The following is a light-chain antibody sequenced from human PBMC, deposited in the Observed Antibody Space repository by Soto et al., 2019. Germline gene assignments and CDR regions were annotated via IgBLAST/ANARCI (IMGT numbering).Light chain of an antibody. V-gene: IGKV3-20*01. Sequence: IVLTQSPGTLSLSPGERATLSCRASQSVINSYLAWYQHKPGQAPRLLIYGASSRATGIPDRFSGSGSGTDFTLTISRLEPEDFAVYYCQQYGISPWTFGQGTKVEIK. CDR3: QQYGISPWT. J-gene: IGKJ1*01. CDR2: GAS. CDR1: QSVINSY.